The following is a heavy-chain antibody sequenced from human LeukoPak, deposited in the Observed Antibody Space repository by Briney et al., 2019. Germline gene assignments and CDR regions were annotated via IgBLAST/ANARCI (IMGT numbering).Heavy chain of an antibody. J-gene: IGHJ5*02. CDR3: ARDVPDRDWFDP. V-gene: IGHV4-59*12. D-gene: IGHD1-14*01. CDR2: VYYSGST. Sequence: DPSETLSLTCTVSGGSISNYYWSWIRQPPGKGLECIGHVYYSGSTDYNPSLKSRLTISVDSSLNQFSLRLSSVTAADTAVYYCARDVPDRDWFDPWGQGTLVTVSS. CDR1: GGSISNYY.